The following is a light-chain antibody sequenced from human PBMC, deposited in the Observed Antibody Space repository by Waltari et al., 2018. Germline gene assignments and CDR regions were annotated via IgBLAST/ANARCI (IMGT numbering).Light chain of an antibody. CDR2: RVT. Sequence: SYELTQPPSESVPPGQTARITCSGDALPKQYTYWYQQKPGQAPVRVMYRVTERPPGIPGRFVGASSGTTVTLTIRGVQAEDEADFYCQSADSSGTYVLFGGGTKLTVL. J-gene: IGLJ2*01. CDR1: ALPKQY. V-gene: IGLV3-25*03. CDR3: QSADSSGTYVL.